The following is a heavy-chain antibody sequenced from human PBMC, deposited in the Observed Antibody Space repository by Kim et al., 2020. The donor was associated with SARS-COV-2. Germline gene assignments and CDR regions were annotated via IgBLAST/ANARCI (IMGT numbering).Heavy chain of an antibody. CDR2: WFN. J-gene: IGHJ4*02. D-gene: IGHD3-10*01. V-gene: IGHV6-1*01. Sequence: WFNEYALSVQTRITVNPDTSKNHFSLQLNSVTPEDTAIYYCARGGVSFDHWAQGTLVIVSS. CDR3: ARGGVSFDH.